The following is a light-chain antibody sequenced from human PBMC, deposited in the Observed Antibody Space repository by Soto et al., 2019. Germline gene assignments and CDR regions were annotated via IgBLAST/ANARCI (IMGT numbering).Light chain of an antibody. Sequence: QPVLTQPPSVSGAPGQRVTISCTGSSSNIGAGYDVHWYQHLPGTAPKLLIYVNTNRPSWVPDRFSGSKSGTSASLAITGLQAEDEADYYCQSYDSSLSGSVFGGGTKLTVL. CDR1: SSNIGAGYD. V-gene: IGLV1-40*01. J-gene: IGLJ2*01. CDR2: VNT. CDR3: QSYDSSLSGSV.